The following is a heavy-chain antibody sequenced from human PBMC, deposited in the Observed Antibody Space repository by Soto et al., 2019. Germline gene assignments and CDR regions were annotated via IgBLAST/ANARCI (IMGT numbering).Heavy chain of an antibody. Sequence: GESLKISCQGSGYNFATHWIGWVRHKAGKGLEWMGIIFPGDAETRYSPSFQGHITISADKSISIAYLRWSSLKASDTGMYYFATPGGFGMDVWGQGTTVTVSS. V-gene: IGHV5-51*01. CDR2: IFPGDAET. D-gene: IGHD5-12*01. J-gene: IGHJ6*02. CDR3: ATPGGFGMDV. CDR1: GYNFATHW.